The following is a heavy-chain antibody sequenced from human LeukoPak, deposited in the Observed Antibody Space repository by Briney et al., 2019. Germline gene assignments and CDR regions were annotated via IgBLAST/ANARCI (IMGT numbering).Heavy chain of an antibody. Sequence: AETLSLTCAVSGYSISSGYYGGWTRQPPGKGGEGIGSIYHGGSTYYNPSLKSRVTISVDTSKTQSSLKLSSVTAADTAVYYCARVVWGSYRYYYYMDVCGKGTTVTVSS. CDR2: IYHGGST. CDR3: ARVVWGSYRYYYYMDV. D-gene: IGHD3-16*02. J-gene: IGHJ6*03. CDR1: GYSISSGYY. V-gene: IGHV4-38-2*01.